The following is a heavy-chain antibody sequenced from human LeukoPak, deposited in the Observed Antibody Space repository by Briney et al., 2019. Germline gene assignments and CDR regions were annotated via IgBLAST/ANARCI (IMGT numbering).Heavy chain of an antibody. CDR2: ISSSGSTI. D-gene: IGHD5-12*01. V-gene: IGHV3-48*03. CDR3: AKGSDYDPPYYYYYMDV. J-gene: IGHJ6*03. CDR1: GFTLSSYE. Sequence: GGSLRLSCAASGFTLSSYEMNWVRQAPGKGLEWASYISSSGSTIYYADSVKGRVTISRDNSKNTLYLQMNSLRAEDTAVYYCAKGSDYDPPYYYYYMDVWGKGTTVTISS.